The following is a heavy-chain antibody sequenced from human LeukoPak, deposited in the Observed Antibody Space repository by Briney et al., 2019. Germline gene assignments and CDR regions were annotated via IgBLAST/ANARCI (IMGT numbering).Heavy chain of an antibody. CDR2: ISYDGSNK. Sequence: GSLRLSCAASKFTFSSYGMHWVRQAPGKGLEWVAVISYDGSNKYYADSVRGRFTISRDNSKNTLYLHMNSLRPEDTAVYYCARGFGEFLLWGQGTLVTVSS. CDR3: ARGFGEFLL. D-gene: IGHD3-10*01. CDR1: KFTFSSYG. V-gene: IGHV3-30*03. J-gene: IGHJ4*02.